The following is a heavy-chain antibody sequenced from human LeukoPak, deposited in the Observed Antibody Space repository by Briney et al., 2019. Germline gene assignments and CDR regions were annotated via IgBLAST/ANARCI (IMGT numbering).Heavy chain of an antibody. CDR2: LSGSGGST. CDR3: AKTFIVGATTFFGFDY. Sequence: GGSLRLSCAASGFTFSSYAMSWVRQAPGKGLEWVSALSGSGGSTYYADSVKGRFTISRDNSKNTLYLQMNSLRAEDTAVYYCAKTFIVGATTFFGFDYWGQGTLVTVSS. J-gene: IGHJ4*02. V-gene: IGHV3-23*01. CDR1: GFTFSSYA. D-gene: IGHD1-26*01.